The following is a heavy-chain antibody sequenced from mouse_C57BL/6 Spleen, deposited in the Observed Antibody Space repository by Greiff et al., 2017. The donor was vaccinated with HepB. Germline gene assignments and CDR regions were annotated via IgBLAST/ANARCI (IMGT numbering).Heavy chain of an antibody. CDR3: ARQGYYYGSSYFDY. V-gene: IGHV5-12*01. J-gene: IGHJ2*01. CDR1: GFTFSDYY. CDR2: ISNGGGST. D-gene: IGHD1-1*01. Sequence: DVKLVESGGGLVQPGGSLKLSCAASGFTFSDYYMYWVRQTPEKRLEWVAYISNGGGSTYYPDTVKGRFTISRDNAKNTLYLKMSRLKSEDTAMYYCARQGYYYGSSYFDYWGQGTTLTVSS.